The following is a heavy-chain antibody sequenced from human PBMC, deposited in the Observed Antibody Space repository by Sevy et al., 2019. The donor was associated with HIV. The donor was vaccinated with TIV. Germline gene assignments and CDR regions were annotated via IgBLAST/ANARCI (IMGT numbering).Heavy chain of an antibody. CDR3: ASSGEACSSSHCIFDY. J-gene: IGHJ4*02. Sequence: ASVKVSCKASGGTFSSYAISWVRQAPGQGLEWMGGIIPIFGTANYAQKFQGRVTITADESTSTAYMELSSLRSEDTTVYYCASSGEACSSSHCIFDYWGQGTLVTVSS. V-gene: IGHV1-69*13. CDR1: GGTFSSYA. CDR2: IIPIFGTA. D-gene: IGHD6-6*01.